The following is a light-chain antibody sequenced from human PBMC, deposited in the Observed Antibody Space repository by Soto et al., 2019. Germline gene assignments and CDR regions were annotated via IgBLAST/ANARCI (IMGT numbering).Light chain of an antibody. J-gene: IGKJ5*01. CDR2: GAS. CDR3: LQSFSTPRVT. Sequence: DIQMTQSPSSLSASVGDRVTITCRASQTISSYLNWYQQKPGKAPKLLIYGASSLQSGVPSRFSGSGSGTDFTLTISSLQPEDFATYYCLQSFSTPRVTFGQGTRLEVK. V-gene: IGKV1-39*01. CDR1: QTISSY.